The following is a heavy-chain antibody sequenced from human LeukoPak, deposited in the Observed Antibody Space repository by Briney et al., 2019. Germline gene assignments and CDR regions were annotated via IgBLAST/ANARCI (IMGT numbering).Heavy chain of an antibody. D-gene: IGHD3-10*01. CDR3: TREPPIWFGGFSDAFDI. CDR2: IRSKAYGGTT. CDR1: GFTFGDYA. J-gene: IGHJ3*02. V-gene: IGHV3-49*03. Sequence: GSLRLSCTASGFTFGDYAMSWFRQAPGKGLEWVGFIRSKAYGGTTEYAASVKGRFTISRDDSKSIAYLQMNSLKTEDTAVYYCTREPPIWFGGFSDAFDIWGQGTMVTVSS.